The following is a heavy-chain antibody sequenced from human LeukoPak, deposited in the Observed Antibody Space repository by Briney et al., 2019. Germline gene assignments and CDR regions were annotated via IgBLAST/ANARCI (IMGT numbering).Heavy chain of an antibody. CDR3: ARDLGQQLVRGFDY. CDR2: IWYDGSNK. V-gene: IGHV3-33*01. Sequence: GGSLRLSCAASGFTFSSYGMHWVRQAPGKGLEWVAVIWYDGSNKYYADSVKGRFTISRDNSKNTLYLQMNCLRAEDTAVYYCARDLGQQLVRGFDYWGQGTLVTVSS. D-gene: IGHD6-13*01. J-gene: IGHJ4*02. CDR1: GFTFSSYG.